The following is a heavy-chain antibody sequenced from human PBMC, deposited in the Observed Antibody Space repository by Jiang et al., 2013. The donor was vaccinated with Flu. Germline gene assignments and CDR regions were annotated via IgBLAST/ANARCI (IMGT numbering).Heavy chain of an antibody. CDR2: IGGSGDSK. Sequence: SGEGLVQPGGSLRLSCAASGFTFSSYAMSWVRQAPGKGLEWVSAIGGSGDSKYYADSVKGRFTISRDNSKNTLYLQMNSLRAEDTAVYYCAKALTMVRGVHPYYFDYWGQGTPGHRLL. CDR1: GFTFSSYA. V-gene: IGHV3-23*01. D-gene: IGHD3-10*01. J-gene: IGHJ4*02. CDR3: AKALTMVRGVHPYYFDY.